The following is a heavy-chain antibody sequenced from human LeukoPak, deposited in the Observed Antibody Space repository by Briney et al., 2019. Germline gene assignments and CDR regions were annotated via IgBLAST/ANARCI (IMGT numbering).Heavy chain of an antibody. J-gene: IGHJ4*02. CDR2: INPNSGGT. Sequence: ASVKVSCKASGYTFTGYYIHWLRQAPGQGLEWMGWINPNSGGTNYAQKFQGRVTMTRDTSISTAYMELSRLRSDDTAVYYCARVSRSGSYRGPFDYWGQGTLVTVSS. V-gene: IGHV1-2*02. CDR1: GYTFTGYY. CDR3: ARVSRSGSYRGPFDY. D-gene: IGHD1-26*01.